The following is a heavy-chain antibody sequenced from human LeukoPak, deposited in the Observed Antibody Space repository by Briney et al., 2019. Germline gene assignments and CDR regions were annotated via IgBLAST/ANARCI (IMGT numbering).Heavy chain of an antibody. D-gene: IGHD3-10*01. CDR2: ISGSGGST. CDR3: AKGHYYGSGSLDY. J-gene: IGHJ4*02. Sequence: PGGSLRLSCAASGFMFSSYAMSWVRQAPGKGLEWVSAISGSGGSTYYADSVKGRFTISRDNSKNTLYVQMNSLRAEDTAVYYCAKGHYYGSGSLDYWGQGTLVTVSS. V-gene: IGHV3-23*01. CDR1: GFMFSSYA.